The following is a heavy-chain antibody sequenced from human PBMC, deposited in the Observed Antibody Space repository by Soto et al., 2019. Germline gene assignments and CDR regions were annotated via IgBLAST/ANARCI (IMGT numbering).Heavy chain of an antibody. CDR1: GFTVSSNY. V-gene: IGHV3-53*01. J-gene: IGHJ6*02. D-gene: IGHD1-26*01. CDR3: ARDSGSYSGYGMDV. Sequence: GGSLRLSCAASGFTVSSNYMSWVRQAPRKGLEWVSVIYSGGSTYYADSVKGRFTIARDNSKNTLYLQRNSMRAEDTAVYYCARDSGSYSGYGMDVWGQGTTVTVSS. CDR2: IYSGGST.